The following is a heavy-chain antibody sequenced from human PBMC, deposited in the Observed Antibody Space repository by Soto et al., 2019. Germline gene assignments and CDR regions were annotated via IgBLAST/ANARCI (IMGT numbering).Heavy chain of an antibody. CDR2: ISGSGNKT. CDR3: AKEATHYYYYDMDV. V-gene: IGHV3-23*01. J-gene: IGHJ6*02. Sequence: EVQLLDSGGGLIQPGGSLRLSCTASGFTFSSYAMSWVRQTPGRGLEWVSSISGSGNKTYYADSVKGRLTISRDNSKNTLYLQMSSPRGEDTAVYYCAKEATHYYYYDMDVWGQGTTVTVS. CDR1: GFTFSSYA.